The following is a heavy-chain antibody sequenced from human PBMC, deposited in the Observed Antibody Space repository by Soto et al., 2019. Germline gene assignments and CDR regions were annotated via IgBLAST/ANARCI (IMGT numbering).Heavy chain of an antibody. CDR2: IYYSGST. CDR3: AKDLRSWNDFLWVM. V-gene: IGHV4-59*12. D-gene: IGHD1-1*01. Sequence: SETLSLTCTVSGGSISSYYWSWIRQPPGKGLEWIGYIYYSGSTNYNPSLKSRVTISVDTSKNQFSLKLSSMTAADTAMYYCAKDLRSWNDFLWVMWGQGTVVTVSS. CDR1: GGSISSYY. J-gene: IGHJ4*02.